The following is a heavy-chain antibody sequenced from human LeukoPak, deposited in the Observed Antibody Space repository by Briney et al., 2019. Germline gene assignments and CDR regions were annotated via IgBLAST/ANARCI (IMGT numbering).Heavy chain of an antibody. V-gene: IGHV1-69*13. CDR2: IIPIFGTA. CDR3: ARRHGDYGGIDY. J-gene: IGHJ4*02. CDR1: GYTFTSYD. D-gene: IGHD4-17*01. Sequence: SVKVSCTASGYTFTSYDINWVRQTPGQGLEWMGGIIPIFGTANYAQKFQGRVTITADESTSTAYMELSSLRSEDTAVYYCARRHGDYGGIDYWGQGTLVTVSS.